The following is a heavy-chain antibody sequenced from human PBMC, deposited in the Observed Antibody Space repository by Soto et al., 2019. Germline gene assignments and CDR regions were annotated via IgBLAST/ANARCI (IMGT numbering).Heavy chain of an antibody. Sequence: QVQLQESGPGLVKPSQTLSLTCTVSGGSISSGGYYWSWIRQHPGKGLEWIGYIYYSGSTYYNPSLKSRVTISVDTSKNQFSLKLSSVTAADTAVYYCASIAPTAPVVPAAVDQNRYYYGMDVWGQGTTVTVSS. CDR1: GGSISSGGYY. V-gene: IGHV4-31*03. CDR3: ASIAPTAPVVPAAVDQNRYYYGMDV. J-gene: IGHJ6*02. D-gene: IGHD2-2*01. CDR2: IYYSGST.